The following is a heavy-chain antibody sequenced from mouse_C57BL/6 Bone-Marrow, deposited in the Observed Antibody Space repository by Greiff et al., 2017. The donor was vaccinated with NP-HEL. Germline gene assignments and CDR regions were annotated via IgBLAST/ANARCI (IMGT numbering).Heavy chain of an antibody. V-gene: IGHV1-81*01. Sequence: VQLQQSGAELARPGASVKLSCTASGYTFTSYGISWVKQRTGQGLEWIGEIYPRSGNTYYNEKFKGKATLTADKSSSTAYMELRSLTSEDSAVYFCADGSGGYYFDYWGQGTTLTVSS. CDR1: GYTFTSYG. CDR3: ADGSGGYYFDY. CDR2: IYPRSGNT. D-gene: IGHD2-3*01. J-gene: IGHJ2*01.